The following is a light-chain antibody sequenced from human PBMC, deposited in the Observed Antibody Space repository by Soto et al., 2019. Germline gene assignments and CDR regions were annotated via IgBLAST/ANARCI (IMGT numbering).Light chain of an antibody. CDR1: QSIRDY. CDR2: DAS. CDR3: QQRANWPLT. V-gene: IGKV3-11*01. J-gene: IGKJ4*01. Sequence: EIELTQSPVTLSLSPGERVTLSCRASQSIRDYLAWYQQKPGQAPRLLIYDASNRATGIPARFSGSGSGTDFTLTISSLEPEDFAVYFCQQRANWPLTFGGGTKVEIK.